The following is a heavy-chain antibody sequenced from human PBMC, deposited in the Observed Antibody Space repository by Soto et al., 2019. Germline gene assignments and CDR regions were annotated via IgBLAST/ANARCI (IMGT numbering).Heavy chain of an antibody. Sequence: GSLRLSCAASGFTFSSYAMHWVRQAPGKGLEWVAVISYDGSNKYYADSVKGRFTISRDNSKNTLYLQMNSLRAEDTAVYYCARDNGIVVVPATFYFDYWGQGTLVTVSS. V-gene: IGHV3-30-3*01. D-gene: IGHD2-2*01. CDR1: GFTFSSYA. J-gene: IGHJ4*02. CDR2: ISYDGSNK. CDR3: ARDNGIVVVPATFYFDY.